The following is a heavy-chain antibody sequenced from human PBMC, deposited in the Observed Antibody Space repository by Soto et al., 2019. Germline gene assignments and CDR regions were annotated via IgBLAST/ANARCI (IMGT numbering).Heavy chain of an antibody. J-gene: IGHJ6*03. Sequence: GGSLRLSCAASGFTFSSYGMHWVRQAPGKGLEWVAVISYDGSNKYYADSVKGRFTISRDNSKNTLYLQMNSLRAEDTAVYYCAKIWGTRFPDFSSSLREFYYMDVWGKGTTVTVSS. V-gene: IGHV3-30*18. D-gene: IGHD3-10*01. CDR3: AKIWGTRFPDFSSSLREFYYMDV. CDR1: GFTFSSYG. CDR2: ISYDGSNK.